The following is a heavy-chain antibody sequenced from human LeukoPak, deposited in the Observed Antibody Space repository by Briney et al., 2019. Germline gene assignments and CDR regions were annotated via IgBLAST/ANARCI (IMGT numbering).Heavy chain of an antibody. CDR3: ARARGYCSSTRCYGAFDI. D-gene: IGHD2-2*01. CDR1: GFTFDDYG. J-gene: IGHJ3*02. CDR2: INWNGGST. Sequence: GGSLRLSCAASGFTFDDYGMSWVRQAPGKGLEWVSGINWNGGSTGYADSVKGRFTISRDNAKNSLYLQMNSLRAEDTALYHCARARGYCSSTRCYGAFDIWGQGTMVTVSS. V-gene: IGHV3-20*01.